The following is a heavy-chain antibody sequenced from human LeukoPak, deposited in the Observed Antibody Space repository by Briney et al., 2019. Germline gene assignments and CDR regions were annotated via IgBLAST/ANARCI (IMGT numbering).Heavy chain of an antibody. D-gene: IGHD6-19*01. CDR3: ARCSGGDFDY. J-gene: IGHJ4*02. V-gene: IGHV3-48*03. Sequence: GGSLRLSCAAAGFTFSSSSMSWVRQAPGKGLEWVSYISSSGSNTYYADSVKGRFTISRDNAKNSMYLQMNSLRVEDTAVYYCARCSGGDFDYWGQGTLVTVSS. CDR2: ISSSGSNT. CDR1: GFTFSSSS.